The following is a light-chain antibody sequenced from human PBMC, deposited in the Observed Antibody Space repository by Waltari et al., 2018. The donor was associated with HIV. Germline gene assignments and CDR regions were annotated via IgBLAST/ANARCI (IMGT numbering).Light chain of an antibody. J-gene: IGLJ2*01. CDR1: KLGDKY. CDR3: QAWDRSTTVV. V-gene: IGLV3-1*01. CDR2: QDD. Sequence: SYELTQPPSVSVSPGQTARITCSGNKLGDKYACWYQQKPGQSPVLVMYQDDRRSAGIPERFSGSNSGNTATLTISGTQAMDEADYYCQAWDRSTTVVFGGGTKVTVL.